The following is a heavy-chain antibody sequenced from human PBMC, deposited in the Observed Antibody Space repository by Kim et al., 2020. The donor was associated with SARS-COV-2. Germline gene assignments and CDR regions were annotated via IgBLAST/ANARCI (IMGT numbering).Heavy chain of an antibody. CDR1: GLTFSSHS. CDR3: VRDYCSSASCHRGFDY. Sequence: GGSLRLSCAASGLTFSSHSMHWVRQAPGKGLEWVAVISYDGKDENHADSVKGRFTISRDNSQNTLYLQMNSLRIEDTAVYYCVRDYCSSASCHRGFDYWGQGTLVTVSS. CDR2: ISYDGKDE. D-gene: IGHD2-2*01. J-gene: IGHJ4*02. V-gene: IGHV3-30*04.